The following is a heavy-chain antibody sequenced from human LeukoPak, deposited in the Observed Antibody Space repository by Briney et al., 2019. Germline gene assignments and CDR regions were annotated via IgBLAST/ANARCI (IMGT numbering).Heavy chain of an antibody. D-gene: IGHD2-15*01. Sequence: GGSLRLSCAASGFTFDDYAMHWVRQAPGKGLEWVSGISWNSGSIGYADSVKGRFTISRDNAKNSLYLQMNSLRAEDTALYYCAKDGGGYCSGGSCPVNFDYWGQGTLVTVSS. CDR3: AKDGGGYCSGGSCPVNFDY. CDR2: ISWNSGSI. J-gene: IGHJ4*02. V-gene: IGHV3-9*01. CDR1: GFTFDDYA.